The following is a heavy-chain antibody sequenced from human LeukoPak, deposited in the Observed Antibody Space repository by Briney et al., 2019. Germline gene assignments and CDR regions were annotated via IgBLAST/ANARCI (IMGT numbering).Heavy chain of an antibody. D-gene: IGHD3-10*01. J-gene: IGHJ4*02. CDR3: ARDSTYYYASGSSGPHYFNY. Sequence: GGSLRLSCEASGFTFSSYSMHFVRQAPGKGLEGVALISYDGSNKYYADSVQGRFTISRDNSKNTLYLQLNSLRAEDTSVYYCARDSTYYYASGSSGPHYFNYWGQGTLVTVSS. CDR1: GFTFSSYS. V-gene: IGHV3-30*01. CDR2: ISYDGSNK.